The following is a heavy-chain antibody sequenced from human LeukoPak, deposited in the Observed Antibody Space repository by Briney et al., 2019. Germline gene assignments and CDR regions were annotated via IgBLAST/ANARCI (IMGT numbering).Heavy chain of an antibody. D-gene: IGHD1-1*01. CDR2: IYTSGST. CDR1: GGSFSGYY. V-gene: IGHV4-4*07. J-gene: IGHJ5*02. Sequence: SETLSLTCAVYGGSFSGYYWSWIRQPPGKGLEWIGRIYTSGSTNYNPSLKSRVTMSVDTSKNQFSLKLSSVTAADTAVYYCAREDWNDGGGFDPWGQGTLVTVSS. CDR3: AREDWNDGGGFDP.